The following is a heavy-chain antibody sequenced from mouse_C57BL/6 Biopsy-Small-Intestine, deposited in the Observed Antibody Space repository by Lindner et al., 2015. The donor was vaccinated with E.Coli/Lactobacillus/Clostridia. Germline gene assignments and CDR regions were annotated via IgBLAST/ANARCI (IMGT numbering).Heavy chain of an antibody. V-gene: IGHV1-82*01. J-gene: IGHJ4*01. CDR2: IYPGDGNT. Sequence: VQLQESGPELVKPGASVKISCKASGYAFSSSWMNWVKQRPGKGLEWIGRIYPGDGNTKYNEKFKGKATLTADTSSSTAYMQLSSLTSEDSAVYYCARRWDYYAMDYWGQGTPVTVSS. CDR3: ARRWDYYAMDY. CDR1: GYAFSSSW. D-gene: IGHD1-1*02.